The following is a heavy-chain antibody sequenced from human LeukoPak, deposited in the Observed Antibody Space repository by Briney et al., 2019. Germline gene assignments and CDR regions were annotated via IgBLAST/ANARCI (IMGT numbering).Heavy chain of an antibody. J-gene: IGHJ4*02. D-gene: IGHD3-10*01. V-gene: IGHV3-48*04. CDR3: AFLWFGELLSTFDY. CDR2: ISSSGSTI. CDR1: GFTFSSYS. Sequence: GGSLRLSCAASGFTFSSYSMNWVRQAPGKGLEWVSYISSSGSTIYYADSVKGRFTISRDNAKNSLYLQMNSLRAEDTAVYYCAFLWFGELLSTFDYWGQGTLVTVSS.